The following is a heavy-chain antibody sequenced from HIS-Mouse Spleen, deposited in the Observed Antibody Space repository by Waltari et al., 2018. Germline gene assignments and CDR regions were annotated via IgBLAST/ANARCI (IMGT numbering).Heavy chain of an antibody. CDR2: IYYSGRT. CDR1: GGPISSSSYS. V-gene: IGHV4-39*07. D-gene: IGHD6-13*01. Sequence: QLQLQESGPGLVKPSETLSLTCTVSGGPISSSSYSGGWIRQPPGKGLGWIWSIYYSGRTYYNPSLKSRVTISVDTSKNQFSLKLSSVTAADTAVYYCAREIPYSSSWYDWYFDLWGRGTLVTVSS. J-gene: IGHJ2*01. CDR3: AREIPYSSSWYDWYFDL.